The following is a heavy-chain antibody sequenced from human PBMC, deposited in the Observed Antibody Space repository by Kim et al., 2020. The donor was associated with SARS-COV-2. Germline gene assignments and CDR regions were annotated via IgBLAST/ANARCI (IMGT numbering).Heavy chain of an antibody. CDR1: GGSFSGYY. CDR3: ARGINGWHDFDY. Sequence: SETLSLTCAVYGGSFSGYYWSWIRQPPGKGLEWIGEINHSGSTNYNPSLKSRVTISVDTSKNQFSLKLSSVTAADTAVYYCARGINGWHDFDYWGQGTLVTVSS. CDR2: INHSGST. J-gene: IGHJ4*02. D-gene: IGHD6-19*01. V-gene: IGHV4-34*01.